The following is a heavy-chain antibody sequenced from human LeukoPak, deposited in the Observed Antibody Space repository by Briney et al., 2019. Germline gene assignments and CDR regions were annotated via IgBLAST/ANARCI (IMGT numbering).Heavy chain of an antibody. Sequence: GGSLRLSCAASGFTFDDYAMHWVRQAPGKGLEWVSGISWNSGSIGYADSVKGRFTISRDNAKNSLYPQMNSLRAEDTALYYCAKALAAPDYSYYMDVWGKGTTVTVSS. CDR1: GFTFDDYA. V-gene: IGHV3-9*01. CDR3: AKALAAPDYSYYMDV. D-gene: IGHD6-13*01. J-gene: IGHJ6*03. CDR2: ISWNSGSI.